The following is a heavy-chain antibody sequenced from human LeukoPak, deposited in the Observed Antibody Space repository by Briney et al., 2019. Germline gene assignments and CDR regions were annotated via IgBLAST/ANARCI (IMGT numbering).Heavy chain of an antibody. D-gene: IGHD3-10*02. CDR1: GFTFSSYE. CDR2: ISSSGSTI. CDR3: AELGVTMIGGV. V-gene: IGHV3-48*03. J-gene: IGHJ6*04. Sequence: GGSLRLSCAASGFTFSSYEMNWVRQAPGKGLEWVSYISSSGSTIYYADSVKGRFTISRDNAKNSLYLQMNSLRAEDTAVYCCAELGVTMIGGVWGKGTTVTISS.